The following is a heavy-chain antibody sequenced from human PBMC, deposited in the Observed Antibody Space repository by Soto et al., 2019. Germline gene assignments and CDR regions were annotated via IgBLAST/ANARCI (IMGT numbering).Heavy chain of an antibody. CDR1: GTSMSSSDYY. CDR3: VKGEYYYDSSGYYPFDY. V-gene: IGHV4-39*01. CDR2: IYYTGMT. D-gene: IGHD3-22*01. Sequence: SETLSLTCTVSGTSMSSSDYYWGWIRQPPGKGLEWITSIYYTGMTYYNPSLKSRVTISVDRSKNQLSLKLNSVTAADTAVYYCVKGEYYYDSSGYYPFDYWGQGTLVTVSS. J-gene: IGHJ4*02.